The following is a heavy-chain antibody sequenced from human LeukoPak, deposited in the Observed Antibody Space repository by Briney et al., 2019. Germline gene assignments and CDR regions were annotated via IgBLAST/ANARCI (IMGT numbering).Heavy chain of an antibody. CDR1: GFTLRGSA. CDR2: IRSKANSYAT. J-gene: IGHJ3*02. V-gene: IGHV3-73*01. D-gene: IGHD3-22*01. CDR3: TRLGDSSGYYSDAFDI. Sequence: PGGSLRLSCAASGFTLRGSAMHWVRQASGKGLEWVGRIRSKANSYATAYAASVKGRFTISRDDSKNTAYLQMNSLKTEDTAVYYCTRLGDSSGYYSDAFDIWGQGTMVTVSS.